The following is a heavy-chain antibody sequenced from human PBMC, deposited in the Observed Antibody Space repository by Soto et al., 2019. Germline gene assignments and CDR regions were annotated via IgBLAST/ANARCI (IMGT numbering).Heavy chain of an antibody. V-gene: IGHV1-18*01. D-gene: IGHD3-10*01. CDR1: GYTFNNYG. Sequence: APVKVSCKTSGYTFNNYGISWVRQAPGQGLEWMGWISDYNGNTNYPQKFQGRVTMTTDTSTKTVYMVLTSLRSDDTAVYYCARDGYYGSGYHGMDVWGRGTTVTVSS. CDR2: ISDYNGNT. CDR3: ARDGYYGSGYHGMDV. J-gene: IGHJ6*02.